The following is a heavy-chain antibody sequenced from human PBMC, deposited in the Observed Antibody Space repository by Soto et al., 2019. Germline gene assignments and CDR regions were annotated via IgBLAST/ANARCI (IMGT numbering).Heavy chain of an antibody. CDR2: IGPESGAT. J-gene: IGHJ4*02. CDR3: GRGRSGQIVVFY. V-gene: IGHV1-2*02. CDR1: GHTFTGHY. Sequence: ASVKVSCKASGHTFTGHYIHWVRQAPEQGPEWMGEIGPESGATRYAQKFQGRVTMTRDMSITTVYMELNNLSPDDTAVYYCGRGRSGQIVVFYWGQGTPVTVSS. D-gene: IGHD1-26*01.